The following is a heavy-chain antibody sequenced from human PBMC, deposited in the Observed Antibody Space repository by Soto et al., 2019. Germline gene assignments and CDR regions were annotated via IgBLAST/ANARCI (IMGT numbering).Heavy chain of an antibody. V-gene: IGHV3-23*01. CDR2: ISGSGGST. D-gene: IGHD2-15*01. CDR3: AKELGYCSGGSCPASYYYYGMDV. J-gene: IGHJ6*02. CDR1: GFTFSSYA. Sequence: PGGSLRLSCAASGFTFSSYAMSWVRQAPGKGLEWVSAISGSGGSTYYADSVKGRFTIPRDNSKNTLYLQMNSLRAEDTAVYYCAKELGYCSGGSCPASYYYYGMDVWGQGTTVTVSS.